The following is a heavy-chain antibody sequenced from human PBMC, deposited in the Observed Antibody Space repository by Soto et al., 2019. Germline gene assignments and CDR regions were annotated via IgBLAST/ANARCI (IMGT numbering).Heavy chain of an antibody. D-gene: IGHD3-9*01. CDR3: ARTYYDILTGYRYFDY. CDR2: IYWDDDK. J-gene: IGHJ4*02. Sequence: QITLKESGPTLVKPTQTLTLTCTFSGFSLSTSGVGVGWIRQPPGKALEWLALIYWDDDKRYSPSLKSRLTITKDTSKNQVVLTMTNMDPVDTATYYCARTYYDILTGYRYFDYWSQGTLVTVSS. V-gene: IGHV2-5*02. CDR1: GFSLSTSGVG.